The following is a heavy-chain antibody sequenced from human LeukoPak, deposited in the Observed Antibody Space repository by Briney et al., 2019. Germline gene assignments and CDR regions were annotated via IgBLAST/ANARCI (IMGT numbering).Heavy chain of an antibody. CDR2: TSHDGTNE. CDR3: AKDKGNRGPIMHGMDV. D-gene: IGHD3-10*01. CDR1: GFNFSNHF. J-gene: IGHJ6*02. Sequence: GGSLRLSCVASGFNFSNHFMHWVRQAPGKGLEWVAVTSHDGTNEKYADSVKGRFTISRDNSKKTVYLQMKSLRSEDTATYFCAKDKGNRGPIMHGMDVWGQGTTVTVTS. V-gene: IGHV3-30-3*01.